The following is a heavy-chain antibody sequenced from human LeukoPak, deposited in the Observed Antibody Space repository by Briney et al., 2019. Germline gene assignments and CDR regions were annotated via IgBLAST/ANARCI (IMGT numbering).Heavy chain of an antibody. V-gene: IGHV1-69*06. J-gene: IGHJ3*02. D-gene: IGHD2-15*01. Sequence: ASVKVSCKASGGTFISYAISWVRQAPGQGLEWMGGINPIFGTANYAQKFQGRVTITADKSTSTAYMELSSLRSEDTAVYYCARLIIGYCSGGSCYLGAFDIWGQGTMVTVSS. CDR2: INPIFGTA. CDR3: ARLIIGYCSGGSCYLGAFDI. CDR1: GGTFISYA.